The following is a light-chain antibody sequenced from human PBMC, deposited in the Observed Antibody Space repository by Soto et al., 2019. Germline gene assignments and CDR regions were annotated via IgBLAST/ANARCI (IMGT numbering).Light chain of an antibody. CDR3: SSYAGSIFYV. V-gene: IGLV2-8*01. CDR2: EVS. J-gene: IGLJ1*01. CDR1: SSDVGGYNY. Sequence: QSALTQPPSASGSPGQSVTISCTGTSSDVGGYNYVSWYQQHPGKAPKLMIYEVSKRPSGVPDRFSGSKSGNTASLTVSGLQAEDDADYYCSSYAGSIFYVFGTGTNVTGL.